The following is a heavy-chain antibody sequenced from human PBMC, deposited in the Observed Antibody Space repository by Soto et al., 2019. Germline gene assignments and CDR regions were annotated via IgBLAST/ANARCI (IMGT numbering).Heavy chain of an antibody. V-gene: IGHV1-69*02. D-gene: IGHD1-1*01. CDR1: GGTFSTYT. J-gene: IGHJ4*02. CDR3: AFDVQTGVVYFDN. CDR2: IIPLFGLP. Sequence: VRVSCKASGGTFSTYTISWVRQAPGQGLEWLGRIIPLFGLPNHAQKFQDRVTITADKSTDTAYLEMNSLRPEDTAVYYCAFDVQTGVVYFDNWGQGTLVTVSS.